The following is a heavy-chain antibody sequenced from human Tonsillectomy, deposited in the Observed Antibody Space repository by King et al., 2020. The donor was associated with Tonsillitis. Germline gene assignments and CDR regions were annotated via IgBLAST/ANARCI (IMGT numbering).Heavy chain of an antibody. CDR3: AKDKRPQSVYPHIDY. Sequence: VQLVESGGGLVEPGRSLRVSCAASGFTFDNYGMHWVRQTPGKGLEWVSGINWKSDNVYYADSVKGRFTISRDNAKNSLYLQMNSLRVEDTALYFCAKDKRPQSVYPHIDYWGQGTLVTVSS. CDR1: GFTFDNYG. V-gene: IGHV3-9*01. J-gene: IGHJ4*02. CDR2: INWKSDNV. D-gene: IGHD1-14*01.